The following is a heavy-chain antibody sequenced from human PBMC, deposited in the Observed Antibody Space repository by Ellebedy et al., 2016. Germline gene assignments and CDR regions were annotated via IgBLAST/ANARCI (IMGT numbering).Heavy chain of an antibody. Sequence: GESLKISXAASGFTFSSYSMNWVRQAPGKGLEWVSSISSSSSYIYYADSVKGRFTISRDNAKNSLYLQMNSLRAEDTAVYYCARVAFDWLLSGGMDVWGQGTTVTVSS. CDR2: ISSSSSYI. J-gene: IGHJ6*02. D-gene: IGHD3-9*01. V-gene: IGHV3-21*01. CDR1: GFTFSSYS. CDR3: ARVAFDWLLSGGMDV.